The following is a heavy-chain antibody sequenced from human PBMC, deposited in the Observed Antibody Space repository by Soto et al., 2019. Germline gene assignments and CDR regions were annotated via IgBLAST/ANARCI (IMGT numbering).Heavy chain of an antibody. CDR2: ISYTGST. CDR1: GGSISPYY. J-gene: IGHJ5*02. D-gene: IGHD3-3*02. V-gene: IGHV4-59*01. Sequence: SLTCTVSGGSISPYYWSWVRQPPGKGLEWIGYISYTGSTNYNPSLKSRVTMSVDTSKNQFSLRLSSVTAADTAVYYCARDRLASTGWPEAWGQGTLVTVSS. CDR3: ARDRLASTGWPEA.